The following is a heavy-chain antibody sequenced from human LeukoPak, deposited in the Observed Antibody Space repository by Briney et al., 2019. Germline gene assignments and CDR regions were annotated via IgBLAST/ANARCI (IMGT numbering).Heavy chain of an antibody. J-gene: IGHJ6*03. CDR1: GGTFSSYA. V-gene: IGHV1-69*06. D-gene: IGHD3-10*01. Sequence: GASVKVSCKASGGTFSSYAISWVRQAPGQGLEWMGGIIPIFGTANYAQKFQGRVTITADKSTSTAYMELSSLRSEDTAVYYCARVAGGRYGSGPYMDVWGKGTTVTVSS. CDR2: IIPIFGTA. CDR3: ARVAGGRYGSGPYMDV.